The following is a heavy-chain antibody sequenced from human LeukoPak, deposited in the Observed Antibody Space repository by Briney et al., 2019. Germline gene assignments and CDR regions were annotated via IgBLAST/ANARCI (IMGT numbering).Heavy chain of an antibody. CDR3: ARQGTKYSSSWYYFDY. CDR2: IYYSGST. V-gene: IGHV4-39*01. Sequence: SETLSLTCTVSGGSISSSSYYWGWIRQPPGKGLEWIGSIYYSGSTYYNPSLKSRFTISVDTSKNQFSLKLSSVTAADTAVYYCARQGTKYSSSWYYFDYWGQGTLVTVSS. J-gene: IGHJ4*02. CDR1: GGSISSSSYY. D-gene: IGHD6-13*01.